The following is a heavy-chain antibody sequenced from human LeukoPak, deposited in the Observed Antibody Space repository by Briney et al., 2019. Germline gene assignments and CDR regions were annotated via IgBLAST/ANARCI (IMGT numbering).Heavy chain of an antibody. V-gene: IGHV3-48*03. D-gene: IGHD3-10*01. CDR1: GFTFSISE. CDR3: ARGGDYYGSGNYRYYFDY. Sequence: PGGSLRLSCAASGFTFSISEMNWVRQAPGKGQEWGSYISTSGYTIYYADSVKGRFTISRDNAKNSLYLQMNSLRAEDTAVYYCARGGDYYGSGNYRYYFDYWGQGTLVTVSS. CDR2: ISTSGYTI. J-gene: IGHJ4*02.